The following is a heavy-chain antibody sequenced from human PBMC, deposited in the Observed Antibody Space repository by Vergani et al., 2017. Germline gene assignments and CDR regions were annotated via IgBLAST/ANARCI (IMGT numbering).Heavy chain of an antibody. CDR3: ARDRMVRAADFDY. D-gene: IGHD3-10*01. CDR1: GFTFSSYS. J-gene: IGHJ4*02. V-gene: IGHV3-21*01. Sequence: EVQLVESGGGLVQPGGSLRLSCAASGFTFSSYSMNWVRQAPGKGLEWVSSISSSSSYIYYADSVKGRFTISRDNAKNSLYLQMNSLRAEDTALYYCARDRMVRAADFDYWGQGTLVTVSS. CDR2: ISSSSSYI.